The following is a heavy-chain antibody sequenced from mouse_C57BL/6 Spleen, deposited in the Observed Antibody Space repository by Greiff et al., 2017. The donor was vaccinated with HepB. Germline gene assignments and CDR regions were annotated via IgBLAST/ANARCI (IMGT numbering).Heavy chain of an antibody. CDR3: ARREGNPIYAMDY. J-gene: IGHJ4*01. Sequence: EVQLQQSGPELVKPGASVKIPCKASGYTFTDYNMDWVKQSHGKSLEWIGDINPNNGGTIYNQKFKGKAKLPVDKSSSTAYMELRSLTSEDTAVYYCARREGNPIYAMDYWGQGTSVTVSS. V-gene: IGHV1-18*01. CDR1: GYTFTDYN. CDR2: INPNNGGT.